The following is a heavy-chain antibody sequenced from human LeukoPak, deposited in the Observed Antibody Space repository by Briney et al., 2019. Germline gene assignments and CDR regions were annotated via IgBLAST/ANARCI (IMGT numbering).Heavy chain of an antibody. CDR3: ARGRGRPAPRYFDF. J-gene: IGHJ2*01. CDR1: GFTVSSNY. CDR2: INHSGST. Sequence: SGGSLRLSCAASGFTVSSNYMSWIRQPPGKGLEWIGEINHSGSTNYNPSLKSRVTISVDTSKNQFSLKLSSVTAADTAVYYCARGRGRPAPRYFDFWGRGTLVTVSS. D-gene: IGHD3-10*01. V-gene: IGHV4-34*01.